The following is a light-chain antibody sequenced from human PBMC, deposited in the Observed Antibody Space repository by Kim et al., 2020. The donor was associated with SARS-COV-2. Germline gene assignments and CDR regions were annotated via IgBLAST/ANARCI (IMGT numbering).Light chain of an antibody. CDR2: GAS. Sequence: EIVMTQSPATLSVSPGERVTLSCRASQSMSNKLAWYQQKPGQPPRLLIYGASTRATGIPARFSGSGSGTEFTLDISSLQSEDFAVYYCQQYYHWPPGTCGGGTKVDIK. CDR1: QSMSNK. J-gene: IGKJ4*01. CDR3: QQYYHWPPGT. V-gene: IGKV3-15*01.